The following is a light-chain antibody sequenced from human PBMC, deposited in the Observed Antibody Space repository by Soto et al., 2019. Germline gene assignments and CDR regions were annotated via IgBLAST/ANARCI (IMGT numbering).Light chain of an antibody. CDR1: SSDVGGYNY. CDR2: DVS. CDR3: SSYTTSNTRQIV. V-gene: IGLV2-14*03. Sequence: QSVLTQPASGSGSPGQSSTISCTSTSSDVGGYNYVSWYQHHPGKAPKLIIYDVSNRPSGVSIRFSGSKSDNTASLTISGLQPEDEADYHCSSYTTSNTRQIVFGTGTKVTVL. J-gene: IGLJ1*01.